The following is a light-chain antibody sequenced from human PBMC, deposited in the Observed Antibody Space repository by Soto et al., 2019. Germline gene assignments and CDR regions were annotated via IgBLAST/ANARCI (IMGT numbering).Light chain of an antibody. V-gene: IGLV1-40*01. Sequence: QSVLTQPPSVTGAPAQRISISSTGSSSNIGARYDVHWYQQLPGIAPKLLIHGHSNLPSGVPDRFDGSKSGTSASLAITGLQAEDEDDYDFQSYDNSLIVVVLAGGT. CDR3: QSYDNSLIVVV. CDR2: GHS. CDR1: SSNIGARYD. J-gene: IGLJ2*01.